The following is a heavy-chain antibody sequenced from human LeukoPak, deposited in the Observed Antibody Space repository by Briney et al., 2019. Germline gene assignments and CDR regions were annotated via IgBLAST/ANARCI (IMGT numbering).Heavy chain of an antibody. V-gene: IGHV4-34*01. CDR3: ARVYVWGSYRPYFDY. CDR1: GGSFSGYY. CDR2: INHSGST. J-gene: IGHJ4*02. Sequence: PSETLSLTCAVYGGSFSGYYWSWIRQPPGKGLEWIVEINHSGSTNYNPSLKSRVTISVDTSKNQFSLKLSSVTAADTAVYYCARVYVWGSYRPYFDYWGQGTLVTVSS. D-gene: IGHD3-16*02.